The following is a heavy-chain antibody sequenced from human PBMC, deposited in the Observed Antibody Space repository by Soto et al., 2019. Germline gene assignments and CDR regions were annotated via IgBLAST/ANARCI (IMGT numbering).Heavy chain of an antibody. CDR1: GGSFSGYY. Sequence: QVQLQQWGAGLLKPSETLSLTCAVYGGSFSGYYWSWIRQPPGKGLEWIGEINHSGSTNYNPSLKSRVTISVDTSKNQFSLKLSSVTAADTAVYYCARDVPYYYDSSGYQYYFDYWGQGTLVTVSS. V-gene: IGHV4-34*01. CDR3: ARDVPYYYDSSGYQYYFDY. CDR2: INHSGST. D-gene: IGHD3-22*01. J-gene: IGHJ4*02.